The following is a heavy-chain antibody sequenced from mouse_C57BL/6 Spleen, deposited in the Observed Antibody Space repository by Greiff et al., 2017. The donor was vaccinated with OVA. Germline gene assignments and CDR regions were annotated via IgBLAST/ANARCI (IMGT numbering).Heavy chain of an antibody. CDR1: GFTFSDYG. D-gene: IGHD3-2*02. J-gene: IGHJ3*01. CDR3: ASPDSSGGFAY. Sequence: EVRLVESGGGLVKPGGSLKLSCAASGFTFSDYGMHWVRQAPEKGLEWVAYISSGSSTIYYADTVKGRFTISRDNAKNTLFPQMTSLRSEDTAMYYCASPDSSGGFAYWGQGTLVTVSA. V-gene: IGHV5-17*01. CDR2: ISSGSSTI.